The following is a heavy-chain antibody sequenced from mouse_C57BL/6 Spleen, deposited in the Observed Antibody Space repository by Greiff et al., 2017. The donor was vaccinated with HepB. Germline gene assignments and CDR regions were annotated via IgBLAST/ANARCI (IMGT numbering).Heavy chain of an antibody. J-gene: IGHJ2*01. CDR3: TRSRPDYYGSSSYYFDY. V-gene: IGHV1-15*01. Sequence: QVQLQQSGAELVRPGASVTLSCKASGYTFTDYEMHWVEQTPVHGLEWIGAIDPETGGTAYNQKFKGKAILTADKSSSTAYMELRSLTSEDSAVYYCTRSRPDYYGSSSYYFDYWGQGTTLTVSS. CDR2: IDPETGGT. D-gene: IGHD1-1*01. CDR1: GYTFTDYE.